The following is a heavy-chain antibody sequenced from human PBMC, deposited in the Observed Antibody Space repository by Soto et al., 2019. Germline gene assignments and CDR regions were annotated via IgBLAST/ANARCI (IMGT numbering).Heavy chain of an antibody. CDR2: IKGNGYDV. D-gene: IGHD3-16*01. V-gene: IGHV3-74*01. CDR1: GFIFSNSW. Sequence: GGSLRLSCEGSGFIFSNSWMHWVRQVPGEGLVWVSRIKGNGYDVGYADSVRGRFTISRNNAKNTLYLQMNSLRVEDTAIYFCARDESGTYTPADDFFDLWGRGTMVTVSS. J-gene: IGHJ3*01. CDR3: ARDESGTYTPADDFFDL.